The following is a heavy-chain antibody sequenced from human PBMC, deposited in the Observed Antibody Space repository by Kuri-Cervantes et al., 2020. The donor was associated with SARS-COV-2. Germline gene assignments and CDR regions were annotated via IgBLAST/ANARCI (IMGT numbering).Heavy chain of an antibody. CDR3: AKRARVVPAAAVYHYYMDV. J-gene: IGHJ6*03. Sequence: GGSLRLSCAASGFTFSSYGMHWVRQAPGKGLEWVAFIRYDGSNKYYADSVKGRFTISRDNSKNTLYLQMNSLRAEDTAVYYCAKRARVVPAAAVYHYYMDVWGKGTTVTVSS. CDR1: GFTFSSYG. V-gene: IGHV3-30*02. D-gene: IGHD2-2*01. CDR2: IRYDGSNK.